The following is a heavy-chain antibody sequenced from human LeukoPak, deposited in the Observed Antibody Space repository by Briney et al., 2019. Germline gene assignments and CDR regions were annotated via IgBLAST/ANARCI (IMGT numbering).Heavy chain of an antibody. CDR2: ISAYNGNT. D-gene: IGHD3-22*01. CDR3: AKLLGYYDSSGYWLDP. J-gene: IGHJ5*02. Sequence: ASVKVSCKASGYTFTSYGISWVRQAPGQGLEWMGWISAYNGNTNYAQKLQGRVTMTTDTSTSTAYMELRSLRSDDTAVYYCAKLLGYYDSSGYWLDPWGQGTLVTVSS. V-gene: IGHV1-18*01. CDR1: GYTFTSYG.